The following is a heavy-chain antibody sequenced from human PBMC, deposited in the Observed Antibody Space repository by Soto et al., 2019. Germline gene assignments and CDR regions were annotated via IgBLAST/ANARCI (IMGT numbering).Heavy chain of an antibody. CDR3: VSSPSSGY. CDR2: IYSGGST. V-gene: IGHV3-66*01. Sequence: EVQLVESGGALVQPGGSLRLSCAASGFTVSNNYMSWVRQAPGKGLEGVSVIYSGGSTYYADSVKGRFTISRDNSKNTLYPQMDSLRAEDTALYYCVSSPSSGYWGQGTLVTVSS. CDR1: GFTVSNNY. D-gene: IGHD6-19*01. J-gene: IGHJ4*02.